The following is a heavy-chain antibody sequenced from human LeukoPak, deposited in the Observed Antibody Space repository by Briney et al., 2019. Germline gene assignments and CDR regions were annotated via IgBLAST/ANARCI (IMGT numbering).Heavy chain of an antibody. Sequence: GGSLRLSCDASGFTVSSNYMNWVRQAPGKGLEWVSVIYGGGNIYYADSVKGRFTISRDNSKNTLYLQMNSLRAEDTAVYYCAKDSEMATPDYGMDVWGQGTTVTVSS. CDR2: IYGGGNI. V-gene: IGHV3-53*01. CDR1: GFTVSSNY. D-gene: IGHD5-24*01. CDR3: AKDSEMATPDYGMDV. J-gene: IGHJ6*02.